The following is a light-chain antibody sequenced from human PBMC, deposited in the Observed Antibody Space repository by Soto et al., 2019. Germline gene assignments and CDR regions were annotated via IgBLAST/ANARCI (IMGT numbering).Light chain of an antibody. V-gene: IGKV3-15*01. Sequence: EIVMTQSPATLSVSPGERATLSCRASQTVSSNLAWYQQKPGQAPRLLIHGASTRAAGIPARFSGSGSGTEFPLSICSLQSEDLAVYYCQQYNDWPPFTVGPGTRVDIK. CDR1: QTVSSN. CDR2: GAS. CDR3: QQYNDWPPFT. J-gene: IGKJ3*01.